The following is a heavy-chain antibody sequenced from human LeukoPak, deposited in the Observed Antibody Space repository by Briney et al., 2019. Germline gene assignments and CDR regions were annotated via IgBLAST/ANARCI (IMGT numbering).Heavy chain of an antibody. D-gene: IGHD5-18*01. J-gene: IGHJ4*02. CDR2: IHNSEST. Sequence: SDILSLTCTVSGGSMSTIYYYWGWIRQPPGKGLECIGNIHNSESTYYNPSLKSRVTISVDTSKNQFSLKLSSVTAADTAVYYCARQVTFGYAYAYYFDYWGQGSLVTVSS. V-gene: IGHV4-39*01. CDR3: ARQVTFGYAYAYYFDY. CDR1: GGSMSTIYYY.